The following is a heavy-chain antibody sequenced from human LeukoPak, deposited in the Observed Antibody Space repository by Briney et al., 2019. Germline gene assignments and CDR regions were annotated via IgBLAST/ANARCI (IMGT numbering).Heavy chain of an antibody. D-gene: IGHD2-8*01. CDR2: ISETGSNT. J-gene: IGHJ4*02. CDR1: GFTFSSYA. Sequence: GGSLTLSCAGSGFTFSSYAMSWLRQAQGKGLEWVTAISETGSNTSHADSVKGRFTISRANSKSTLYLQMNSLRAEDTAVYYCAKDTPIGRYCTNGVCSPFDYWGQGTLVTVSS. V-gene: IGHV3-23*01. CDR3: AKDTPIGRYCTNGVCSPFDY.